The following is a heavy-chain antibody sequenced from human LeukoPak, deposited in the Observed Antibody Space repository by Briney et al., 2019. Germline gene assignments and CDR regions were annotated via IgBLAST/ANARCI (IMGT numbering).Heavy chain of an antibody. CDR3: ALIPGGSWAFAF. J-gene: IGHJ4*02. CDR2: INPNSGDT. CDR1: EYTFSVYH. D-gene: IGHD6-13*01. V-gene: IGHV1-2*02. Sequence: ASVKVSRKASEYTFSVYHIHWVRLAPGQGLEWMAWINPNSGDTNYAQKFQGRVTMTRDTSIGTVYMEVSSLRFDDTAVYYCALIPGGSWAFAFWCQGTLVSVSS.